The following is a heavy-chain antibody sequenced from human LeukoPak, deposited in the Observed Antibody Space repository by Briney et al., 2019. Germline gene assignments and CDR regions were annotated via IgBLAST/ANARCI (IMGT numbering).Heavy chain of an antibody. CDR1: GYSFTDYW. CDR2: IYPGDSDT. D-gene: IGHD1-1*01. V-gene: IGHV5-51*01. J-gene: IGHJ4*02. Sequence: GESLKISRKSSGYSFTDYWIGWVRQMPGKGLEWMGIIYPGDSDTRYSPSFQGQVTISADKSISTAYLQWSSLKASDTAIYYCARRAVSAGMYYFDFWGQGTLVTVSS. CDR3: ARRAVSAGMYYFDF.